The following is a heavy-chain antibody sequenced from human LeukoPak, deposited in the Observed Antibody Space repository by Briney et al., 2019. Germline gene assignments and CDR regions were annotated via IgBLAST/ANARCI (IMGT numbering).Heavy chain of an antibody. Sequence: GGSLRLSCAASGFTFSSYAMHWVRQAPGKGLEWVAVISYDGSNKYYADSVKGRFTISRDNSKNTLYLQMNSLRAEDTAVYYCARGLGGTRDYFDYWGQGTLVTVSS. CDR3: ARGLGGTRDYFDY. J-gene: IGHJ4*02. V-gene: IGHV3-30*04. CDR2: ISYDGSNK. CDR1: GFTFSSYA.